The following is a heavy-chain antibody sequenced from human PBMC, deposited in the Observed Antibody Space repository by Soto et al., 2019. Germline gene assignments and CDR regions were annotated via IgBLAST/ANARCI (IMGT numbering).Heavy chain of an antibody. CDR2: INHSGST. CDR3: ARGQTGYSSGWYSYYFDY. Sequence: QVQLQQWGAGLLKPSETLSLTCAVYGGSFSGYYWSWIRQPPGKGLEWIGEINHSGSTNYNPSLKSRVTISVDTSKNQFSLKLSSVTAADTAVYYCARGQTGYSSGWYSYYFDYWGQGTLVTVSS. D-gene: IGHD6-19*01. V-gene: IGHV4-34*01. CDR1: GGSFSGYY. J-gene: IGHJ4*02.